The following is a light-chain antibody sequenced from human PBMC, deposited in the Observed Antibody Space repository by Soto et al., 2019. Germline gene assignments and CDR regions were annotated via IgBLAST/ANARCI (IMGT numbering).Light chain of an antibody. V-gene: IGLV2-23*01. J-gene: IGLJ2*01. CDR1: SGDVGSYNL. CDR3: CSYAGGSTVV. Sequence: QSVLTQPASVSGSPGQSITISCTGTSGDVGSYNLVSWYQQHPGKAPKLMIYEGSKRPSGVSNRFSGSKSGNTASLTISGLQTEDEADYCCCSYAGGSTVVFGGGTKLTVL. CDR2: EGS.